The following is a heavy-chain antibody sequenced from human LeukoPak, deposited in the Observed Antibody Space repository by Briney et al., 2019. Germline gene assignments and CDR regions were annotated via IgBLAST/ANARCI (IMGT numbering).Heavy chain of an antibody. D-gene: IGHD3-10*01. CDR2: IYTTGST. CDR3: ARLHFGSGTYYFDY. Sequence: SETLSLTCTVSAGSISSSYWSWIRQPAGKGLEWIGRIYTTGSTDYNPSLKSRVTISIDTSKNQFSLNLSSVTAADTAVYYCARLHFGSGTYYFDYWGQGTLVTVSA. CDR1: AGSISSSY. V-gene: IGHV4-4*07. J-gene: IGHJ4*02.